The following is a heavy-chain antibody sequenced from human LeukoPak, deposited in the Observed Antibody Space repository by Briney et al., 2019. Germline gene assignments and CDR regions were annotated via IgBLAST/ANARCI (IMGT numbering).Heavy chain of an antibody. D-gene: IGHD3-10*01. CDR2: IYYSGST. V-gene: IGHV4-39*07. CDR3: ARGSMVRGAPYNWFDP. Sequence: PSETLSLTCTVSGGSISSSSYYWGWIRQPPGKGLEWIGSIYYSGSTYYNPSLKSRVTISVDTSKNQFSLKLSSVTAADTAVYYCARGSMVRGAPYNWFDPWGQGTLVTVSS. CDR1: GGSISSSSYY. J-gene: IGHJ5*02.